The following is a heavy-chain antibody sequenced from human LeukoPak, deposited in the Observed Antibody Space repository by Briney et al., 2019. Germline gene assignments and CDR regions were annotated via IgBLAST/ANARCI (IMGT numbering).Heavy chain of an antibody. J-gene: IGHJ4*02. CDR2: MNPNSGNT. CDR3: ARSYDSSGYCDY. V-gene: IGHV1-8*01. CDR1: GYTFTSYA. D-gene: IGHD3-22*01. Sequence: ASVKVSCKASGYTFTSYAINWVRQATGQGLEWMGWMNPNSGNTGYAQKFQGRVTMTRNTSISTAYMELSSLRSEDTAVYYCARSYDSSGYCDYWGQGTLVTVSS.